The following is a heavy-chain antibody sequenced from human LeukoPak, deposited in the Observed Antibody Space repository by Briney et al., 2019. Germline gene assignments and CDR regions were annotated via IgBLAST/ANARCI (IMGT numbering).Heavy chain of an antibody. V-gene: IGHV3-74*01. CDR3: AKYCSSTSCYGAGTDV. CDR2: INPDGNSA. Sequence: GGSLRLSCAASGFTFSSYAMSWVRQAPGKGLVWVSLINPDGNSATYADSVKGRFTISRDNAKNTLYLQMNSLRAEDTAVYYCAKYCSSTSCYGAGTDVWGKGTTVTISS. CDR1: GFTFSSYA. D-gene: IGHD2-2*01. J-gene: IGHJ6*04.